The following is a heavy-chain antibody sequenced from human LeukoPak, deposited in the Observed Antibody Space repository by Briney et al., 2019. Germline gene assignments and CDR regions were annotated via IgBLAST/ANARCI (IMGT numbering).Heavy chain of an antibody. J-gene: IGHJ4*02. CDR2: ISYDGSNK. CDR3: VRGSYYDY. CDR1: GFTFSSYG. Sequence: GGSLRLSCAASGFTFSSYGMHWVRQAPGKGLEWVAVISYDGSNKYYADSVKGRFTISRDNSKNTLYLQMNSLRAEDTAVYYCVRGSYYDYWGQGTLVTVSS. V-gene: IGHV3-30*03. D-gene: IGHD1-26*01.